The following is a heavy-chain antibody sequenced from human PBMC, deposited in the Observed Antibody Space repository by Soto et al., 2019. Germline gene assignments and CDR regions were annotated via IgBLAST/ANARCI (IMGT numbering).Heavy chain of an antibody. V-gene: IGHV1-69*01. Sequence: QVQLVQSGAEVKKPGSSVKVSCKASGGTFSSYAISWVRQAPGQGLEWMGGIIPIFGTANYAQKFQGRVTITADEYTSTAYMEMRRLGSEDTAVYYCGVVPAAIGGGGIYYYYGMDVWGQGTTVTVSS. CDR2: IIPIFGTA. J-gene: IGHJ6*02. CDR1: GGTFSSYA. D-gene: IGHD2-2*02. CDR3: GVVPAAIGGGGIYYYYGMDV.